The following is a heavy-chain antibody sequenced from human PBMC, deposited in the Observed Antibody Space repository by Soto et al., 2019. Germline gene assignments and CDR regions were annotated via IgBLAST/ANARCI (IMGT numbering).Heavy chain of an antibody. CDR2: MTGDGRTT. J-gene: IGHJ4*02. V-gene: IGHV3-74*03. CDR1: GFTFGDYW. CDR3: ATAEVDY. Sequence: GGSLRLSCAAPGFTFGDYWMHWVRQPPGKGPEWVSRMTGDGRTTQYADSVKGRFTASRDNAKSTLYLQMNSLRAEDTAVYYCATAEVDYWGPGTLVTVSS.